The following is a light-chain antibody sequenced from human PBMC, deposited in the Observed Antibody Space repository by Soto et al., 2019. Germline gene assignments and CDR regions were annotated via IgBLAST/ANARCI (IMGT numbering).Light chain of an antibody. Sequence: EIVMTQSPATLSVSPGERATLSCRASQSVSSNLAWYQQRPGQAPRLLIYGASTRATGIPARFSGSGSGTEFTLTISSLQSEDFVAYYCQQYNNWPPLYTFRQGTKLEI. CDR2: GAS. J-gene: IGKJ2*01. V-gene: IGKV3-15*01. CDR3: QQYNNWPPLYT. CDR1: QSVSSN.